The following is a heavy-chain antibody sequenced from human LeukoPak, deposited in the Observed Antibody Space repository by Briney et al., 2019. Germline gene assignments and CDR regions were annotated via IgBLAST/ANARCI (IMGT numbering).Heavy chain of an antibody. CDR3: ARVRYRLAETYIDY. CDR2: INPNSGVT. Sequence: GASVKVSCKASGYTFTGYYIHWVRQAPGQGLEWMGWINPNSGVTNYAQKFQGRVTMTRDTSISTAYMELSRLRSDDTAVYYCARVRYRLAETYIDYWGQGTLVTASS. CDR1: GYTFTGYY. D-gene: IGHD3-16*01. V-gene: IGHV1-2*02. J-gene: IGHJ4*02.